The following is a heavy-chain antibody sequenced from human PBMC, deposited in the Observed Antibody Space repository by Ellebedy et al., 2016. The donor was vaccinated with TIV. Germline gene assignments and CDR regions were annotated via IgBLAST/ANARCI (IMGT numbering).Heavy chain of an antibody. J-gene: IGHJ4*02. V-gene: IGHV4-59*11. Sequence: SETLSLTXTVSLGSISSHYWTWIRQPPGKGLEWIGNIYYTGSTSYSPSLTGRVTISIDTPENQFSLMVTSVTAADTAVYYCAREFRYDFWRGPLDHWGQGTTVIVSS. D-gene: IGHD3-3*01. CDR2: IYYTGST. CDR3: AREFRYDFWRGPLDH. CDR1: LGSISSHY.